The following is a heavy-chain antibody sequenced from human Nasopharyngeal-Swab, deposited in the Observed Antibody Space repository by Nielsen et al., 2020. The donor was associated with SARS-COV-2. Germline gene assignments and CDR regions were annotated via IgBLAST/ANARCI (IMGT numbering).Heavy chain of an antibody. Sequence: GESLKISCAASGFTFSSHGMHWVPQAPGKGLEWVAVIWYDGSNKYYADSVKGRFTIPRDNSKNTLYLQMNSLRAEDTAVYYCARDDIGYYYGMDVWGQGTTVTVSS. V-gene: IGHV3-33*01. J-gene: IGHJ6*02. CDR1: GFTFSSHG. CDR3: ARDDIGYYYGMDV. CDR2: IWYDGSNK. D-gene: IGHD5-12*01.